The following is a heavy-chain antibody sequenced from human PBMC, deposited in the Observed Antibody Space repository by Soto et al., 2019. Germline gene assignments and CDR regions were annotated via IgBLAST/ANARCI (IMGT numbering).Heavy chain of an antibody. D-gene: IGHD3-10*01. J-gene: IGHJ6*02. CDR3: AKDRRVRDGLDV. CDR2: ISYDGNYQ. Sequence: QVQLVESGGGVVQPGGSLRLSCAASGFTFSNYGVHWFRQAPGSGLEWVALISYDGNYQYYADAVKGRFAISRDNSKDTLYLEMTSLRSEDTAIYYCAKDRRVRDGLDVWGQGTTVTVSS. V-gene: IGHV3-30*18. CDR1: GFTFSNYG.